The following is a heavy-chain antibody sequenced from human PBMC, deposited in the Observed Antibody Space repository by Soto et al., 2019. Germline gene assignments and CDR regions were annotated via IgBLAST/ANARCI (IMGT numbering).Heavy chain of an antibody. D-gene: IGHD3-9*01. Sequence: SETLSLTCTVSGGSISSGGYYWSWIRQHPWKGLEWIGYIYYSGSTYYNPSLKSRVTISVDTSKNQFSLKLSSVTAADTAVYYCARDPGYYDILTGYYVGDGMDVWGQGTTVTVSS. CDR2: IYYSGST. J-gene: IGHJ6*02. CDR1: GGSISSGGYY. CDR3: ARDPGYYDILTGYYVGDGMDV. V-gene: IGHV4-31*03.